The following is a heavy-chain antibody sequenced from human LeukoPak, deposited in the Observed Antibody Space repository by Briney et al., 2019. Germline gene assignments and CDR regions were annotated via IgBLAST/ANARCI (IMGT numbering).Heavy chain of an antibody. CDR2: ISCNSGSI. D-gene: IGHD3-22*01. Sequence: SGISCNSGSIGYADSVKGRFTISRDNAKNSLYLQMNSLRAEDMALYYCAKDINYYDSSGYSNWGQGTLVTVSS. V-gene: IGHV3-9*03. CDR3: AKDINYYDSSGYSN. J-gene: IGHJ4*02.